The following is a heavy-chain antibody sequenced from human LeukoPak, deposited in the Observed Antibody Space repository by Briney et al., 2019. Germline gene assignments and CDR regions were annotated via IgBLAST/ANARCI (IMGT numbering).Heavy chain of an antibody. CDR2: ISAYNGNT. CDR1: GYTFTGYY. V-gene: IGHV1-18*04. D-gene: IGHD2-2*01. CDR3: VRPSSWGIFDY. J-gene: IGHJ4*02. Sequence: ASVKVSCKASGYTFTGYYMHWVRQAPGQGLEWMGWISAYNGNTNYAQKLQGRVTMTTDTSTSTAYMELRSLRSDDTAVYYCVRPSSWGIFDYWGQGTLVTVSS.